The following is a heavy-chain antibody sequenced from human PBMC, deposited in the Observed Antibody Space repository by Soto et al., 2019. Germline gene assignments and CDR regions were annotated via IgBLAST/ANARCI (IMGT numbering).Heavy chain of an antibody. CDR2: IYSGGST. CDR1: GLTVSSNY. V-gene: IGHV3-53*01. J-gene: IGHJ4*02. Sequence: GGSLRLSCAASGLTVSSNYMSWVRQAPGKGLEWVSVIYSGGSTYYADSVKGRFTISRDNSKNTLYLQMNSLRAEDTAVYYCARLGDSGWSFDYWGQGTLVTVSS. D-gene: IGHD6-19*01. CDR3: ARLGDSGWSFDY.